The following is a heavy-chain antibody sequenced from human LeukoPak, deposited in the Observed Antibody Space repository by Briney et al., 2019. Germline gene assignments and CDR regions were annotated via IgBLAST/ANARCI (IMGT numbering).Heavy chain of an antibody. Sequence: PGGSLRLSCAASGFKFSSYSMKWVRQAPGKGLEWVSYISASGSTIYYADSVKGRFTVSRDNAKNSLFLQVNSLRVEDTAVYYCASAAGTYCSGGSCFPRWGQGTLVTVSS. J-gene: IGHJ4*02. CDR1: GFKFSSYS. CDR2: ISASGSTI. D-gene: IGHD2-15*01. CDR3: ASAAGTYCSGGSCFPR. V-gene: IGHV3-48*04.